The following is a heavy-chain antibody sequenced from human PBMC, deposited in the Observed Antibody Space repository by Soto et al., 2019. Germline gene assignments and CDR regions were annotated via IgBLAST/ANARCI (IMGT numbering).Heavy chain of an antibody. CDR1: GYNFTNYW. CDR2: IYPGDSDT. CDR3: ARGTLIAEAGTWFGIDV. J-gene: IGHJ6*02. V-gene: IGHV5-51*01. Sequence: PGESLKISCKGSGYNFTNYWIGWVRQMPGKGLESMGIIYPGDSDTRYSPSFQGQVTISADKSISTAYLQMNSLGPEDTSVYYCARGTLIAEAGTWFGIDVWGQGAAVTVSS. D-gene: IGHD6-19*01.